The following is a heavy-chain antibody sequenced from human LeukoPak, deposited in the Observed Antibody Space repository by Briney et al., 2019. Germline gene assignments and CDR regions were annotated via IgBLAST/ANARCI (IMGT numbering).Heavy chain of an antibody. CDR3: AKDYYYDSSGYYAFDY. J-gene: IGHJ4*02. V-gene: IGHV3-23*01. CDR1: GFTFSSYV. D-gene: IGHD3-22*01. CDR2: ITVSGGRT. Sequence: GGSLRLSCVASGFTFSSYVMSWVRQAPGKGLEWVSAITVSGGRTYSADSVKGRFTISRDNSKNTLYLQMNSLRAEDTAVYYCAKDYYYDSSGYYAFDYWGQGTLVTVSS.